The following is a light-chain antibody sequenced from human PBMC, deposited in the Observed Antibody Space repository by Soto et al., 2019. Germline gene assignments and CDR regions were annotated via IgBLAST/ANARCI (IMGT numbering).Light chain of an antibody. CDR2: GAS. J-gene: IGKJ1*01. CDR3: QQYNNWPPWT. Sequence: EIVMTQSPAILSVSPGARVPLSCRASQSINNNLAWYQQKPGQAPRLLIYGASTRATEIPARFSGSGSGTEFTLTISSLQSEDLAVYYCQQYNNWPPWTFGQGTKVDIK. CDR1: QSINNN. V-gene: IGKV3-15*01.